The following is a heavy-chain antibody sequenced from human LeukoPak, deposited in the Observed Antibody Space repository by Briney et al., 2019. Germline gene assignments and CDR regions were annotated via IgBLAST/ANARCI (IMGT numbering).Heavy chain of an antibody. J-gene: IGHJ4*02. CDR2: IDNNGIT. CDR3: ARDYGFVDTAMSFDY. D-gene: IGHD5-18*01. V-gene: IGHV4-34*01. CDR1: GESFSGNF. Sequence: PSETLSLTCAVSGESFSGNFWTWIRQSPGKGLEWIGEIDNNGITNYNPSLKSRVTISVDTSKNQFSLKLSSVTAADTAVYYCARDYGFVDTAMSFDYWGQGTLVTVSS.